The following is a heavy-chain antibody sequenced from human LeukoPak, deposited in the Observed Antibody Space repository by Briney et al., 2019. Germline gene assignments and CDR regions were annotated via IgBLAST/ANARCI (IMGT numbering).Heavy chain of an antibody. V-gene: IGHV3-13*01. CDR1: GFTFSSFD. D-gene: IGHD1-1*01. J-gene: IGHJ6*03. Sequence: GGSLRLSCAASGFTFSSFDMHWVRQPTGQGLEWVSTIGAASDTYYPGSVEGRFTLSRDNAKNSLYLQMNSLTAGDTAVCYCARGPPRGKYYYMDVWGKGTTVTVSS. CDR3: ARGPPRGKYYYMDV. CDR2: IGAASDT.